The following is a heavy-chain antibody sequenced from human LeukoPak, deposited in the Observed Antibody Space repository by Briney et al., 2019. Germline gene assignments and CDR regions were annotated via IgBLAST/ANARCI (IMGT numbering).Heavy chain of an antibody. CDR2: IKSKTDGGTT. D-gene: IGHD3-22*01. J-gene: IGHJ4*02. CDR1: GFTFSNAW. V-gene: IGHV3-15*01. Sequence: PGGSLRLSCAASGFTFSNAWMSWVRQAPGKGLEWVGRIKSKTDGGTTDYAAPVKGRFTISRDDSKNTLYLQMNSLKTEDTAVYYCTHAYYDSSGYLVYWGQGTLVTVSS. CDR3: THAYYDSSGYLVY.